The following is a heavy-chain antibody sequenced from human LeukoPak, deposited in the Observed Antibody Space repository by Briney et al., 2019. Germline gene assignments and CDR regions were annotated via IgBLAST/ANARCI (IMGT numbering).Heavy chain of an antibody. CDR3: ARVLSMTTVTYNWFDP. CDR1: GGSISSYY. CDR2: IYYSGST. Sequence: PSETLSLTCTVSGGSISSYYWSWIRQPPGKGLEWIGYIYYSGSTNYNPSLKSRVTISVDTYKNQFSLKLSSVTAADTAVYYCARVLSMTTVTYNWFDPWGQGTLVTVSS. D-gene: IGHD4-17*01. V-gene: IGHV4-59*01. J-gene: IGHJ5*02.